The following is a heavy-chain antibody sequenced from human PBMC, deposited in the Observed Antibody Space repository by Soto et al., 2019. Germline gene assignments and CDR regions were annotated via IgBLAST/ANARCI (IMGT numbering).Heavy chain of an antibody. J-gene: IGHJ6*02. V-gene: IGHV1-18*01. Sequence: QVQLVQSGAEVKKPGASVKVSCKASVYTFTSYGISWVRQAPGQGLEWMGWIRAYNGNTNYAQKLQGRVTMTTDTSASTAYMEMRSLRADDAAVYSCARARPTMDVWGQGTRVTVSS. CDR3: ARARPTMDV. CDR1: VYTFTSYG. CDR2: IRAYNGNT.